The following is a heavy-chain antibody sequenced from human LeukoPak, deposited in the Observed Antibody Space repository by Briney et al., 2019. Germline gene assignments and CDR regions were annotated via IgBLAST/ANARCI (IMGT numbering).Heavy chain of an antibody. V-gene: IGHV4-59*01. CDR2: IYYSGST. CDR1: GGSISSYY. Sequence: SETLSLTCTVSGGSISSYYWSWIRQPPGKGLVWIGYIYYSGSTNYNPSLKSRVTISVDTSKNQFSLKLSSVTAADTAVYYCARDKKGASCYDYWGQGTLVTVSS. J-gene: IGHJ4*02. D-gene: IGHD2-2*01. CDR3: ARDKKGASCYDY.